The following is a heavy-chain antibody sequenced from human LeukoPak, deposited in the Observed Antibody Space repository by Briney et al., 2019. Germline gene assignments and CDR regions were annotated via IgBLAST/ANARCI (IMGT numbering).Heavy chain of an antibody. D-gene: IGHD3-22*01. CDR2: ISYDGSNK. J-gene: IGHJ6*02. CDR1: GFTFSSYG. CDR3: AKDREYYDSSGYYYYYGMDV. Sequence: GGSLRLSCAASGFTFSSYGMHWVRQAPGKGLEWVAVISYDGSNKYYADSVKGRFTISRGNSKNTLYLQMNSLRAEDTAVYYCAKDREYYDSSGYYYYYGMDVWGQGTTVTVSS. V-gene: IGHV3-30*18.